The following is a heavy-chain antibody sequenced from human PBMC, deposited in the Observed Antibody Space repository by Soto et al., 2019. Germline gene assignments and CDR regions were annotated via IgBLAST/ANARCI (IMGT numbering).Heavy chain of an antibody. D-gene: IGHD2-15*01. CDR3: ARHSRRVFCSGGSCYSELSWFDP. CDR1: GYTFASYD. J-gene: IGHJ5*02. Sequence: ASVKVSCKASGYTFASYDINWVRQATGQGLEWMGWMNPNSGNTGYAQKFQGRVTMTRNTSISTAYMELSSLRSEDTAVYYCARHSRRVFCSGGSCYSELSWFDPWGQGTLVTVTS. CDR2: MNPNSGNT. V-gene: IGHV1-8*01.